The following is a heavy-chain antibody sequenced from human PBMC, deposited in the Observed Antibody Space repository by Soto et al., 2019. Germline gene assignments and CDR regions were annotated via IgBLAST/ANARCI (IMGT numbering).Heavy chain of an antibody. CDR1: GGSFSAYS. Sequence: PSETLSLTCGVYGGSFSAYSWTLLLQSPGKGLEWIGEITHGGSTDYNPALKSRLVMSVDTSKNQFSLRVTSVTAADAAVYFCARARFDSWSHIYYGLDVWGQGTTVTVSS. CDR3: ARARFDSWSHIYYGLDV. D-gene: IGHD3-3*01. V-gene: IGHV4-34*01. J-gene: IGHJ6*02. CDR2: ITHGGST.